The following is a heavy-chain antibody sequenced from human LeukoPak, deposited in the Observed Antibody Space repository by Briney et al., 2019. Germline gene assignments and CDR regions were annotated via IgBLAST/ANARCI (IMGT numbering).Heavy chain of an antibody. Sequence: PSETLSLTCTVSGGSISSYYWGWIRQPPGKGLEWIGSIYYSGSTYYNPSLKSRVTISVDTSKNQFSLKLSSVTAADTAVYYCARHFYCSSTSCSHYFDLWGQGTLVTVSS. D-gene: IGHD2-2*01. V-gene: IGHV4-39*01. CDR1: GGSISSYY. J-gene: IGHJ4*02. CDR2: IYYSGST. CDR3: ARHFYCSSTSCSHYFDL.